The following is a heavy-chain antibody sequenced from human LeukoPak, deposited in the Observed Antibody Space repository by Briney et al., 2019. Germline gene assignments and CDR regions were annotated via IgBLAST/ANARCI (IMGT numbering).Heavy chain of an antibody. CDR1: GFTFSSYA. D-gene: IGHD3-16*02. J-gene: IGHJ4*02. CDR2: ISRSSSYI. V-gene: IGHV3-21*01. CDR3: ARDQYDYVWGSYHNLHIDS. Sequence: GGSLRLSCAASGFTFSSYAMSWVRQAPGQGLEWVSFISRSSSYIYYAESVKGRFTISRDNAKNSLYMQMNSLRAEDTAVSYCARDQYDYVWGSYHNLHIDSWGQGTLVTVSS.